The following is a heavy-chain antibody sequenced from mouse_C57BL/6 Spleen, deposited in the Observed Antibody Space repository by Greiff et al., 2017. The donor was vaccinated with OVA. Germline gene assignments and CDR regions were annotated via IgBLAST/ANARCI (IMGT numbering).Heavy chain of an antibody. J-gene: IGHJ2*01. CDR1: GFTFSDYG. Sequence: EVKLMESGGGLVKPGGSLKLSCAASGFTFSDYGMHWVRQAPEKGLEWVAYISSGSSTIYYADTVKGRFTISRDNAKNTLFLQMTSLRSEDTAMYYCAREDFDYRGQGTTLTVSS. V-gene: IGHV5-17*01. CDR2: ISSGSSTI. CDR3: AREDFDY.